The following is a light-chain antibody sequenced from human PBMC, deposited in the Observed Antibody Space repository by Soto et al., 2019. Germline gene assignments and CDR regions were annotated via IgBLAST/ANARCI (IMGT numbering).Light chain of an antibody. V-gene: IGKV1-5*03. CDR2: TAS. J-gene: IGKJ1*01. CDR3: QQHNSYPRT. CDR1: QSISTW. Sequence: DIQMTQSPSTLSASVGDRVTITCRASQSISTWLAWYQQKPGKAPKLLIYTASNLERGVPSRFSGSGSGTEXXLXISXXQPDDFATYYCQQHNSYPRTFGQGTKVEIK.